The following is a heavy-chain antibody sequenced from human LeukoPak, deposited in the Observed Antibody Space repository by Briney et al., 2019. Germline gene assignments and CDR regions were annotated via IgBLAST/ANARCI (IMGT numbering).Heavy chain of an antibody. V-gene: IGHV3-7*01. CDR2: IKQDGSEK. CDR3: AREGKSLEDY. CDR1: GFTFSSYA. J-gene: IGHJ4*02. Sequence: PGGSLRLSCAASGFTFSSYAMSWVRQAPGKGLEWVANIKQDGSEKYYVDSVKGRFTISRDNAKNSLYLQMNSLRAEDTAVYYCAREGKSLEDYWGQGTLVTVSS.